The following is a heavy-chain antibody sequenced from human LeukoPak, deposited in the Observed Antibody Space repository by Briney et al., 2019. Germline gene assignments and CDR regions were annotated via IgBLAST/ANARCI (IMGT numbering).Heavy chain of an antibody. V-gene: IGHV4-59*01. CDR1: GGSISSYY. D-gene: IGHD6-19*01. Sequence: PSETLSLTCTVSGGSISSYYWSWIRQPPGKGLEWIGYIYYSGSTNYNPSLKSRVTISVDTSKNQFSLKLSSVTAADTAVYYCARVSSGWYRNYYYMDVWGKGTTVTISS. CDR3: ARVSSGWYRNYYYMDV. J-gene: IGHJ6*03. CDR2: IYYSGST.